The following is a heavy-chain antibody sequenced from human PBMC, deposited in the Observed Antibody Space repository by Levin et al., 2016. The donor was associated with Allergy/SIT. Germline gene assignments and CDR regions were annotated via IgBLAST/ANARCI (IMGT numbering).Heavy chain of an antibody. Sequence: GGSLRLSCAASGFTFSSYDMHWVRQATGKGLEWVSAIGTAGDTYYPGSVKGRFTISRENAKNSLYLQMNSLRAGDTAVYYCARVNPEDAFDIWGQGTMVTVSS. CDR2: IGTAGDT. J-gene: IGHJ3*02. D-gene: IGHD1-14*01. CDR3: ARVNPEDAFDI. V-gene: IGHV3-13*04. CDR1: GFTFSSYD.